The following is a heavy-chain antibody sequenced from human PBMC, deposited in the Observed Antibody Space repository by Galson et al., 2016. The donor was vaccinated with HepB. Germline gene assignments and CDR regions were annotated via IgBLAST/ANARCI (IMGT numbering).Heavy chain of an antibody. D-gene: IGHD5-12*01. J-gene: IGHJ4*02. CDR2: ISYDGSNI. CDR1: GFTFSSYG. Sequence: SLRLSCAASGFTFSSYGMHWVRQAPGKGLVWVAFISYDGSNIQYADSVKGRFTISRDNSKKTLYLQMNSLRAEGTAVYYCGSEEPILAPTLDYWGQGTLVIVSS. V-gene: IGHV3-30*03. CDR3: GSEEPILAPTLDY.